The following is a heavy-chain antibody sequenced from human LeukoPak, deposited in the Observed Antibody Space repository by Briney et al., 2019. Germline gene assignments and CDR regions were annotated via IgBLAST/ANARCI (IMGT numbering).Heavy chain of an antibody. D-gene: IGHD2-21*02. Sequence: ASVKVSCKASGGTFSSYAISWVRQAPGQGLEWMGGIIPIFGTANYAQKFQGRVTITTDESTSTAYMELSSLRSEDTAVYYCARGDCGGGCHLLNYYYGMDVWGQGTTVTVSS. CDR3: ARGDCGGGCHLLNYYYGMDV. V-gene: IGHV1-69*05. CDR1: GGTFSSYA. J-gene: IGHJ6*02. CDR2: IIPIFGTA.